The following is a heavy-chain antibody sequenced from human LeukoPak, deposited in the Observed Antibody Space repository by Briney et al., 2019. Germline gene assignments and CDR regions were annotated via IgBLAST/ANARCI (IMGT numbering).Heavy chain of an antibody. V-gene: IGHV4-59*01. CDR3: ARVGGYNDAFDI. Sequence: PSETLSLTCTVSGGSISSSYWSCTRQPPGKGLEWIAYIYYSGITNYNPSLKSRVTISLDTSKNQFFLKLSSVTAADTTIYYCARVGGYNDAFDIWGQGTMVTVSS. CDR1: GGSISSSY. D-gene: IGHD5-24*01. CDR2: IYYSGIT. J-gene: IGHJ3*02.